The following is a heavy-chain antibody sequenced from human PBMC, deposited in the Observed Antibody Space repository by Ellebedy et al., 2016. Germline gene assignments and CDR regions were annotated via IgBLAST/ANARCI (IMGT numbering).Heavy chain of an antibody. CDR2: VKSDGSFI. CDR3: ASGSTHYGAFDI. D-gene: IGHD3-16*01. V-gene: IGHV3-74*03. Sequence: GESLKISXAASGFTFSTHWMHWVRQGPGKGLEWVSRVKSDGSFISYVDSVKGRFTISRDNAKNTLYLQMNSLRAEDTAVYYCASGSTHYGAFDIWGQGTMVTVSS. J-gene: IGHJ3*02. CDR1: GFTFSTHW.